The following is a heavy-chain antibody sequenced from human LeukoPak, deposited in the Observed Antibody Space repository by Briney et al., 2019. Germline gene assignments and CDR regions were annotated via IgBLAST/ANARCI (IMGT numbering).Heavy chain of an antibody. CDR2: IKQDGSEK. D-gene: IGHD6-13*01. CDR3: ARGRYSGTCYYFDY. Sequence: GGSLRLSCAASGFTFSSYGMHWVRQAPGKGLEWVANIKQDGSEKYYVDSVKGRFTISRDNAKNSLYLQMNSLRAEDTAIYYCARGRYSGTCYYFDYWGQGTLVTVSS. J-gene: IGHJ4*02. CDR1: GFTFSSYG. V-gene: IGHV3-7*03.